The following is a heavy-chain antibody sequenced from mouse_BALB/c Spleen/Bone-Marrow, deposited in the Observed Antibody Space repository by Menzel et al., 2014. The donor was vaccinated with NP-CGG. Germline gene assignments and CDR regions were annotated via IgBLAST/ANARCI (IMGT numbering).Heavy chain of an antibody. CDR3: ARGVYYDYDVWFAN. Sequence: EVNLMESGPELVKPGASVKISCKASGYTFTDYNMHWVKQNHGKSLEWIGYIYPYNGNTGYNQKFKSKATLTVDNSSSTAYMELRSLTSEDSAVYYCARGVYYDYDVWFANWGQGTLVTVSA. CDR1: GYTFTDYN. J-gene: IGHJ3*01. D-gene: IGHD2-4*01. V-gene: IGHV1S29*02. CDR2: IYPYNGNT.